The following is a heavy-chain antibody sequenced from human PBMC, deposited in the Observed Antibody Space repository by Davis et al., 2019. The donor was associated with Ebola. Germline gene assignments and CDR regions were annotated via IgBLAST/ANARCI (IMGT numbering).Heavy chain of an antibody. CDR2: INPYNGGT. CDR3: ARGLLWFGELSHWYFDL. J-gene: IGHJ2*01. CDR1: GYTFTGYY. Sequence: ASVKVSCKASGYTFTGYYMHWVRRAPGQGLEWMGRINPYNGGTNYAQKFQGRVTMTRDTSISTAYMELSRLTSDDTAVYYCARGLLWFGELSHWYFDLWGRGTLVTVSS. V-gene: IGHV1-2*06. D-gene: IGHD3-10*01.